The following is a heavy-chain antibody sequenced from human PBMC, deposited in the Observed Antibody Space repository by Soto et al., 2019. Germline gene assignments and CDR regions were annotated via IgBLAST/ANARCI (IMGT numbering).Heavy chain of an antibody. CDR3: GRGTDGSVGYFHL. J-gene: IGHJ2*01. CDR2: IYHSENT. V-gene: IGHV4-30-2*01. Sequence: QLQLQESGSGLVKPSQTLSLTCIVSGGSISSGAYSWSWIRQPPGKGLEWIGDIYHSENTYYNPSLKSRVIISVDRSKNHFSLYLTSVPAADTAVYYCGRGTDGSVGYFHLWGRGTQVTVSS. D-gene: IGHD5-12*01. CDR1: GGSISSGAYS.